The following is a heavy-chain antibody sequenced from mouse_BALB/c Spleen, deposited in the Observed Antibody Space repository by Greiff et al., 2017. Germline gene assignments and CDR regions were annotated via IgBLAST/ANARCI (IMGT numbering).Heavy chain of an antibody. CDR1: GFNIKDYY. CDR3: ARRYYGSSHFDY. D-gene: IGHD1-1*01. CDR2: IDPENGNT. Sequence: EVKVEESGAELVRPGALVKLSCKASGFNIKDYYMHWVKQRPEQGLEWIGWIDPENGNTIYDPKFQGKASITADTSSNTAYLQLSSLTSEDTAVYYCARRYYGSSHFDYWGQGTTLTVAS. J-gene: IGHJ2*01. V-gene: IGHV14-1*02.